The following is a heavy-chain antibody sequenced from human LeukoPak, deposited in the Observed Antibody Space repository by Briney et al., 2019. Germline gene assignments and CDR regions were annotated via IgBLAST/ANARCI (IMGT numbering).Heavy chain of an antibody. CDR1: GGSISSGDYY. J-gene: IGHJ3*02. Sequence: SQTLSLTCTVSGGSISSGDYYWSWIRQPPGKGLEWIGYIYYSGGTYYNPSLKSRVTISVDTSKNQFSLKLSSVTAADTAVYYCARDPNCSSTSCYDIWGQGTMVTVSS. V-gene: IGHV4-30-4*01. CDR2: IYYSGGT. CDR3: ARDPNCSSTSCYDI. D-gene: IGHD2-2*01.